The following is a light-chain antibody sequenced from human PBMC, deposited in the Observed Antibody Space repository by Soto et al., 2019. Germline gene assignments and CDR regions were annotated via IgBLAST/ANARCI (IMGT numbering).Light chain of an antibody. CDR3: SSYGGSNNLV. Sequence: QSALTQPPSASGSPGQSVAISCTGTNSDVGAYNYVSWYQQHPGKAPRLMIYEVNKRPSGVPDRFSGSKSGHTDSLTVSGLQAADEADYYCSSYGGSNNLVFGGGTKLTVL. CDR2: EVN. J-gene: IGLJ2*01. CDR1: NSDVGAYNY. V-gene: IGLV2-8*01.